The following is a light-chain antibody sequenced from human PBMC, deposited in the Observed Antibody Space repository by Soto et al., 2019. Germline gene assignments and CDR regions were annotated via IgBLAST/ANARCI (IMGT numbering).Light chain of an antibody. CDR3: QQYKSSSTWT. Sequence: DIQMTQSPSTLSASAGDRVTITCRASQSVSNWLAWYQQKPGKAPKLLIYDASDLERGVPSRFSGSGSGTEFTLTISGLQADDFATYYRQQYKSSSTWTFGQGTKV. CDR1: QSVSNW. CDR2: DAS. V-gene: IGKV1-5*01. J-gene: IGKJ1*01.